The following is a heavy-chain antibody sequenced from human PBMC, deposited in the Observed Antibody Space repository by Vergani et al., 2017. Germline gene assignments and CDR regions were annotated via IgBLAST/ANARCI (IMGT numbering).Heavy chain of an antibody. CDR2: IKNTGDST. J-gene: IGHJ6*03. Sequence: EVQLLQSEGAVVQPGGSLRLSCVASGFTFSSHAMSWVRQGHGQGLEWVSSIKNTGDSTHYADSVKGRFTISRDNATKSLYLQMNRLRAEDTAFYYCAKDRTRTFHDMDVWGKGTTVTVSS. D-gene: IGHD2/OR15-2a*01. CDR1: GFTFSSHA. CDR3: AKDRTRTFHDMDV. V-gene: IGHV3-23*01.